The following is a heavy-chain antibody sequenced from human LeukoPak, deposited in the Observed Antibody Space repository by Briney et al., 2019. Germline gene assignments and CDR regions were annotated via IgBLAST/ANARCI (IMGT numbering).Heavy chain of an antibody. Sequence: GGSLRLSCAASGFTFSSYAMSWVRQAPGKGLEWVSAISGSGGSTYYADSVKGRFTISRDNSKNTLYLQMNSLRAEDTAVYYCAKDSGSQGETIFGVFHLPNYWGQGTLVTVSS. CDR3: AKDSGSQGETIFGVFHLPNY. CDR1: GFTFSSYA. CDR2: ISGSGGST. D-gene: IGHD3-3*01. J-gene: IGHJ4*02. V-gene: IGHV3-23*01.